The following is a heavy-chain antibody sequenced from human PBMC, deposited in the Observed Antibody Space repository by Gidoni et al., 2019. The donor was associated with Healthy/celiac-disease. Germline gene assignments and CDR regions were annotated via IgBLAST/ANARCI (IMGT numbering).Heavy chain of an antibody. CDR2: IKQDGSEK. Sequence: EVQRVESGGGWVKPGGSLRLSCAAAGFHVSSYWMSWVRQSPGKGLEWGSNIKQDGSEKYYVDSVKGRFTISRDNAKNSLYLQMNSLIAEDTAVYYGARDEGGTVTTMITWFDPWGQGTLVTVSS. CDR3: ARDEGGTVTTMITWFDP. D-gene: IGHD4-17*01. V-gene: IGHV3-7*01. CDR1: GFHVSSYW. J-gene: IGHJ5*02.